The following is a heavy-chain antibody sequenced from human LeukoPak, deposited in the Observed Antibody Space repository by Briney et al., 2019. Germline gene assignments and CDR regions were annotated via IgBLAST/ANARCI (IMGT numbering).Heavy chain of an antibody. V-gene: IGHV3-23*01. CDR2: IGASGAT. CDR1: GFTFRTYS. J-gene: IGHJ3*01. CDR3: TKNYHDNTAYFSWAFDV. D-gene: IGHD3-22*01. Sequence: GGSLRLSCAASGFTFRTYSMNWVRQAPGKGLEWVSAIGASGATFYADSVKGRFTISRDNSRNTLHLQMNGLRTEDTAVYFCTKNYHDNTAYFSWAFDVWGQGTMVTLSS.